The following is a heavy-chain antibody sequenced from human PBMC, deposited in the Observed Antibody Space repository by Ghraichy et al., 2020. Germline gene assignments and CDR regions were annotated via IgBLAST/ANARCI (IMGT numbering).Heavy chain of an antibody. CDR2: IGTDVANT. V-gene: IGHV3-23*01. Sequence: GESLNISCAASGFAFSRYAMNWVRQTPGKGLQWVSTIGTDVANTHYADSVEGRFTISRENSKNTLFLHMHSLTTEDTALYYCATDYDSTGLYEGFWGQGTPVTVSS. D-gene: IGHD3-22*01. J-gene: IGHJ4*02. CDR3: ATDYDSTGLYEGF. CDR1: GFAFSRYA.